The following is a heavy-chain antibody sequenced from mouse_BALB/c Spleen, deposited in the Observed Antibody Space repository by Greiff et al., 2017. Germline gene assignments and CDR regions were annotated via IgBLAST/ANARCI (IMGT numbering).Heavy chain of an antibody. D-gene: IGHD1-1*01. CDR1: GYTFTSYW. CDR2: IYPSDSYT. V-gene: IGHV1-69*02. Sequence: QVQLQQPGAELVRPGASVKLSCKASGYTFTSYWINWVKQRPGQGLEWIGNIYPSDSYTNYNQKFKDKATLTVDKSSSTAYMQLSSPTSEDSAVYYCTVYYYGLAYWGQGTLVTVSA. J-gene: IGHJ3*01. CDR3: TVYYYGLAY.